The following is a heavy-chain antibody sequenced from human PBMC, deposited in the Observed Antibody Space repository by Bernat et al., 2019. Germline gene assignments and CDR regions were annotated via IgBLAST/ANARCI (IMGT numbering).Heavy chain of an antibody. V-gene: IGHV3-30-3*01. D-gene: IGHD5-12*01. Sequence: QVQLVESGGGVVQHGRSLRLSCAASGFTFSSYAMHWVRQAPGKGLEWVAIISYDGSNKYYADSVKGRFTISRDNSKNTLYLQMNSLKADDTAVYYCARSTKRGYSGFDSPFDYWGQGTLVTVSS. CDR1: GFTFSSYA. J-gene: IGHJ4*02. CDR3: ARSTKRGYSGFDSPFDY. CDR2: ISYDGSNK.